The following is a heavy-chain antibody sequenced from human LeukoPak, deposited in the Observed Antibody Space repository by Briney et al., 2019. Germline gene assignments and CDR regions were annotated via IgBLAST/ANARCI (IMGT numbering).Heavy chain of an antibody. Sequence: PGGSLRLSCAASGFTFRNYAMSWVRQAPGKGLEWVSTISASGASTGYADSVKGRFTISRDNSKNTLYLQMNSLRAEDTAVYYCARDSRGTTFDYWGQGTLVTVSS. CDR2: ISASGAST. CDR1: GFTFRNYA. J-gene: IGHJ4*02. V-gene: IGHV3-23*01. CDR3: ARDSRGTTFDY. D-gene: IGHD3-16*01.